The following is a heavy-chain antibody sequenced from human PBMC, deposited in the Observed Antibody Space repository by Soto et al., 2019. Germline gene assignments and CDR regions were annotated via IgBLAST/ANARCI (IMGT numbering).Heavy chain of an antibody. D-gene: IGHD2-2*01. V-gene: IGHV4-30-2*01. Sequence: PSETLSLTCAVSGGSISSGGYSWSWIRQPPGKGLEWIGYIYHSGSTYYNPSLKSRVTISVDRSKNQFSLKLSSVTAADTAVYYCARGRRAINWFGPWGQGTLVTVSS. J-gene: IGHJ5*02. CDR2: IYHSGST. CDR3: ARGRRAINWFGP. CDR1: GGSISSGGYS.